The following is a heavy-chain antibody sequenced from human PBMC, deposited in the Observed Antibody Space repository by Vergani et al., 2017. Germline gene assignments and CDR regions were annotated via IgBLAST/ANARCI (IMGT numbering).Heavy chain of an antibody. CDR3: ARGVLGSTSCYYCAFDI. V-gene: IGHV5-51*01. D-gene: IGHD3-22*01. Sequence: EVQLVQSGAEVKKPGESLKISCEGSGYTFTDYWVGWVRQKPGKGLEWMGVVYARDSDTRQSPSFQGQVTISADKSISTAYLQWGSLKASDTAMYFCARGVLGSTSCYYCAFDIWGQGTMVTVSS. J-gene: IGHJ3*02. CDR2: VYARDSDT. CDR1: GYTFTDYW.